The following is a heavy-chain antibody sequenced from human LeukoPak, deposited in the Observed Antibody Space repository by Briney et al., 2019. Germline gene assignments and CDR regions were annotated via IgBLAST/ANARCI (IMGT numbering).Heavy chain of an antibody. Sequence: SETLSLTCTVSGGSISSYYWSWIRLPAGKGLEWIGRINPSGITNYNPSLMSRVTMSVDTSKNQFSLKLSSVTAADTAVYYCARGWLVSNWFDPWGQGTLVTVSS. D-gene: IGHD6-19*01. CDR1: GGSISSYY. CDR2: INPSGIT. V-gene: IGHV4-4*07. J-gene: IGHJ5*02. CDR3: ARGWLVSNWFDP.